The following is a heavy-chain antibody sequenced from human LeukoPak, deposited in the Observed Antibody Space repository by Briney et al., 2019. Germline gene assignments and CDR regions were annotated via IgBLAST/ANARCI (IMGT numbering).Heavy chain of an antibody. V-gene: IGHV3-23*01. CDR3: AKGITMVRGVIARAAAFDI. CDR1: GFTFSNYA. D-gene: IGHD3-10*01. CDR2: ISGSGGST. Sequence: GGSLRLSCAASGFTFSNYAMSWVRQAPGKGLEWVSAISGSGGSTYYADSVKGRFTISRDNSKNTLYLQMNSLRAEDTAVYYCAKGITMVRGVIARAAAFDIWGQGTMVTVSS. J-gene: IGHJ3*02.